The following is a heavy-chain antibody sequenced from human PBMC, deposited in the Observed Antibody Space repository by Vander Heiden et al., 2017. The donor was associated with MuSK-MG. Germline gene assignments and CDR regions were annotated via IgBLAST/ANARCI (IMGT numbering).Heavy chain of an antibody. D-gene: IGHD4-17*01. J-gene: IGHJ4*02. CDR3: ARYSDYVGGKDFFFDY. Sequence: QVQLVESGGGLVKPGGSLTVSCEASGLTFSDYYMSWVRQAPGKGLEWVAYISSRSHNNFYADSVKGRFTVSRDNAKNSVYLQMTGLGAADTAIYFCARYSDYVGGKDFFFDYWGQGALVTVSS. CDR1: GLTFSDYY. V-gene: IGHV3-11*01. CDR2: ISSRSHNN.